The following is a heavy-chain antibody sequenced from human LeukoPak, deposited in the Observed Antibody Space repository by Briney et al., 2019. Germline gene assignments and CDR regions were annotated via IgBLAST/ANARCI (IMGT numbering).Heavy chain of an antibody. J-gene: IGHJ4*02. CDR1: GFTFSENW. D-gene: IGHD2-15*01. V-gene: IGHV3-74*01. CDR3: ARLRGGSY. Sequence: GGSLRLSCVASGFTFSENWMHWVRQAPGKGLAWVSHINRDGGLTNYADSVKGRFTISRDNTKDSLYLQMNSLGAEDTALYYCARLRGGSYWGRGTLVTVSS. CDR2: INRDGGLT.